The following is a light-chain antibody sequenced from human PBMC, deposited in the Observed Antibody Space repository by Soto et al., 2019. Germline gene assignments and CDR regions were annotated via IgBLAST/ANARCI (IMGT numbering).Light chain of an antibody. CDR2: AAS. CDR1: QSLSSSY. J-gene: IGKJ2*01. V-gene: IGKV3-20*01. Sequence: EIVLTQSPGTLSLSPGERATLSCRASQSLSSSYVVWYQQKPGQAPRLLIYAASRRATGIPDRFSGSGSATEYTLTISRWEPEVFAVYYCQQQGTFGQGTKMEIK. CDR3: QQQGT.